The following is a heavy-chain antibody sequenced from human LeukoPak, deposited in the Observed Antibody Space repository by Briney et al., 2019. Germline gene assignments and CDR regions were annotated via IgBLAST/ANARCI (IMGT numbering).Heavy chain of an antibody. V-gene: IGHV1-2*02. J-gene: IGHJ6*03. Sequence: ASVKVSCKASGYTFTGYYMHWVRQAPGQGLEWMGWINPNSGGTNYAQKFQGRVTMTRDTSISTAYMELSRLRSDDTAVCYCARGPGVFGRIWYMDVWGQGTTVSVSS. CDR3: ARGPGVFGRIWYMDV. CDR2: INPNSGGT. D-gene: IGHD3-3*01. CDR1: GYTFTGYY.